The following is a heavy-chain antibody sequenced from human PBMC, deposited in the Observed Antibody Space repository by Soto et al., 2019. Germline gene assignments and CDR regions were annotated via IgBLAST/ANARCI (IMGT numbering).Heavy chain of an antibody. J-gene: IGHJ4*02. Sequence: QVQLVQSGAEVKKPGSSVKVSCKASGGTFSSYAISWVRQAPGQGLEWMGGIIPIFGTANYAQKFQGRVTSTSDKSTSTAYMELSSLRSEDTAVYYCARRKGTTNSGGWTFDYWGQGTLVTVSS. CDR3: ARRKGTTNSGGWTFDY. V-gene: IGHV1-69*06. CDR2: IIPIFGTA. CDR1: GGTFSSYA. D-gene: IGHD1-7*01.